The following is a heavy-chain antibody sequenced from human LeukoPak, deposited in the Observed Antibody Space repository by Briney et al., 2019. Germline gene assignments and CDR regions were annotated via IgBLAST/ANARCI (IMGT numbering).Heavy chain of an antibody. D-gene: IGHD2-21*02. Sequence: PSETLSLTCAVYGGSFSGYYWRWIRQPPGKGVEGIGEINHSGSTNYNPSLKRGVTIAVETSKNQFSLKLSSVTAADTAVYYCARAEVSYCGGDCYSWGQGTLVTVSS. CDR1: GGSFSGYY. J-gene: IGHJ1*01. CDR2: INHSGST. V-gene: IGHV4-34*01. CDR3: ARAEVSYCGGDCYS.